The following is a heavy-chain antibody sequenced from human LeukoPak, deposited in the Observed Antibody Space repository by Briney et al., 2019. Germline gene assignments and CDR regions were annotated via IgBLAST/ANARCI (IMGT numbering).Heavy chain of an antibody. D-gene: IGHD3-3*01. Sequence: ASETLSLTCTVSGGSISSGGYYWSWIRQHPGKGLEWIGYIYYSGSTYYNPSLKSRVTISVDTSKNQFSLKLSSVTAADTAVYYCASYDFWSGYLFDYWGQGTLVTVSS. J-gene: IGHJ4*02. CDR3: ASYDFWSGYLFDY. V-gene: IGHV4-31*03. CDR2: IYYSGST. CDR1: GGSISSGGYY.